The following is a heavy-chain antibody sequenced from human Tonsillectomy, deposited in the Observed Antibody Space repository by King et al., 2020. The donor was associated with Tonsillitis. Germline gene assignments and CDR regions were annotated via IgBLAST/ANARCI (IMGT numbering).Heavy chain of an antibody. D-gene: IGHD3-3*01. V-gene: IGHV3-30*18. Sequence: VQLVESGGGVVQPGRSLRLSCAASGFTFSSYGMHWVRQAPGKGLEWVAVISYDGSNKYYADSVKGRFPISRDNSKNTLYLQMNSLRAEDTVVYYCAKGGGGGFLEWAKSYYYYGMDVWGQGTTVTVSS. CDR3: AKGGGGGFLEWAKSYYYYGMDV. J-gene: IGHJ6*02. CDR2: ISYDGSNK. CDR1: GFTFSSYG.